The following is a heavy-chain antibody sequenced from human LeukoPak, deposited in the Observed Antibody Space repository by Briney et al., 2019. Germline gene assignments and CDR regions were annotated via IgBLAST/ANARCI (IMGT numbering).Heavy chain of an antibody. D-gene: IGHD6-13*01. CDR2: LSNDGGRG. Sequence: GGSLRLSCAASGFTFNSNGVHWVRQAPGKGLEWVAILSNDGGRGWYADAVKGRFTISRDNSKNTLYLQMNSLRPEDTAVYYCAKDGASTWYGDFGFWGQGTLVTVSS. J-gene: IGHJ4*02. CDR1: GFTFNSNG. CDR3: AKDGASTWYGDFGF. V-gene: IGHV3-30*18.